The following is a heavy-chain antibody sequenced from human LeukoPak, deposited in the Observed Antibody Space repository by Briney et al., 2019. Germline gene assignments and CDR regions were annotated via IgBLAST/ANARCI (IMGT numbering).Heavy chain of an antibody. D-gene: IGHD1-26*01. CDR3: ASLQWELLLNFDY. CDR2: IYYSGST. Sequence: PSETLSLTCTVSGGSISSSSYYWGWIRQPPGKGLEWIGSIYYSGSTYYNPSLKSRVTISVDTSKNQFSLKLGSVTAADTAVYYCASLQWELLLNFDYWGQGTLVTVSS. CDR1: GGSISSSSYY. J-gene: IGHJ4*02. V-gene: IGHV4-39*07.